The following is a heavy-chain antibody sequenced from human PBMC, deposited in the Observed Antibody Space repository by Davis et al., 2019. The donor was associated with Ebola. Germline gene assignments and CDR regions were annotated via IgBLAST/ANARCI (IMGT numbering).Heavy chain of an antibody. V-gene: IGHV1-2*02. J-gene: IGHJ4*02. CDR3: AREVLLHRELWAYYYDY. D-gene: IGHD5-18*01. CDR2: INPNSGGT. Sequence: ASVKVSCKASGYTFTGYYMHWVRQAPGQGLEWMGWINPNSGGTNYAQKFQGRVTMTRDTSISTAYMELSRLRSDDTAVYYCAREVLLHRELWAYYYDYWGQGTLVTVSS. CDR1: GYTFTGYY.